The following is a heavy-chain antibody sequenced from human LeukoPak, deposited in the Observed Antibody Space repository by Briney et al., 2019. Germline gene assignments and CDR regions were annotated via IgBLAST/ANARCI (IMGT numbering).Heavy chain of an antibody. V-gene: IGHV1-69*05. CDR1: GGTFSSYA. CDR2: IIPIFGTA. J-gene: IGHJ6*03. CDR3: ARVRIVATVYYYYYYYMDV. D-gene: IGHD5-12*01. Sequence: SVKVSCKASGGTFSSYAISWVRQAPGQGLERMGGIIPIFGTANYAQKFQGRVTITTDESTSTAYMELSSLRSEDTAVYYCARVRIVATVYYYYYYYMDVWGKGTTVTVSS.